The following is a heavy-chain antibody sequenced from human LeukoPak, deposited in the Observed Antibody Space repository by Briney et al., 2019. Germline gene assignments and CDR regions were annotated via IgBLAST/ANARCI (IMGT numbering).Heavy chain of an antibody. CDR3: ASRATVTTDRFWFDP. CDR1: GFTVSSNY. Sequence: GRSLSLSCAASGFTVSSNYMSWVRQAPGKGLKWVSVIYSGGSTYYADSVKGRFTISRDNSKNTLYLQMNSLRAEDTAVYYCASRATVTTDRFWFDPWGQGTLVTVSS. J-gene: IGHJ5*02. CDR2: IYSGGST. D-gene: IGHD4-11*01. V-gene: IGHV3-53*01.